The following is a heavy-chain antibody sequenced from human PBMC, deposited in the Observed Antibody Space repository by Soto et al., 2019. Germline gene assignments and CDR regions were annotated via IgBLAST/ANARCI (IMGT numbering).Heavy chain of an antibody. CDR1: GFTFSSYA. V-gene: IGHV3-23*01. D-gene: IGHD2-2*01. CDR2: ISGSGGST. Sequence: GGSLRLSCAASGFTFSSYAMSWVRQAPGKGLEWVSAISGSGGSTYYADSVKGRFTISRDNSKNTLYLQMNSLRAEDTAVYYCAKANIYCSSTSCRNNWFYPWGQGTLVPVSS. J-gene: IGHJ5*02. CDR3: AKANIYCSSTSCRNNWFYP.